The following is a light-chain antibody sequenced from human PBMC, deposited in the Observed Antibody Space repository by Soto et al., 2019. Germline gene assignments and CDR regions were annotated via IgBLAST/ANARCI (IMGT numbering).Light chain of an antibody. CDR1: SSDVGGYNY. CDR2: EVN. CDR3: SSYAGSSNV. J-gene: IGLJ1*01. Sequence: QSALTQPPPASGSPGQSVAISCTGTSSDVGGYNYVSWYQQHPGKAPKLMIYEVNKRPLGVPDRFSGSKSGNTASLTVSGLQAEDEADYYCSSYAGSSNVFGTGTKLTVL. V-gene: IGLV2-8*01.